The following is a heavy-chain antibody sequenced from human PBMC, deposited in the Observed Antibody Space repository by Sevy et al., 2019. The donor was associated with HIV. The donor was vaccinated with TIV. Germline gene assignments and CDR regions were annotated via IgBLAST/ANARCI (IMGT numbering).Heavy chain of an antibody. CDR1: GGSISISSYY. CDR2: FYYSEST. D-gene: IGHD6-19*01. CDR3: ARAFRAVAGSYYFDY. Sequence: SETLSLTCTVSGGSISISSYYGGWIRQPSGKGLEWIGSFYYSESTYYNPSLKSRVTISVDTSKNQFSLKLSSVTAADTAVYYCARAFRAVAGSYYFDYWGQGTLVTVSS. J-gene: IGHJ4*02. V-gene: IGHV4-39*01.